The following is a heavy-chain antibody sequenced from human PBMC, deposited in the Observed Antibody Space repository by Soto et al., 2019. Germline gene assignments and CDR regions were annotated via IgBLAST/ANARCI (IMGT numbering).Heavy chain of an antibody. CDR3: ARDGVAYTSYYYDLDV. Sequence: VQVVESGGGLVNPGGSLRLSCAASRFSFSSYSMSWVRQAPGKGLEWVSSISATSADIHYADSVKGRFTISRDNARNSLYLQMNSMRADDEDASYCARDGVAYTSYYYDLDVWGKGTTVTVSS. CDR2: ISATSADI. J-gene: IGHJ6*03. CDR1: RFSFSSYS. D-gene: IGHD3-3*01. V-gene: IGHV3-21*01.